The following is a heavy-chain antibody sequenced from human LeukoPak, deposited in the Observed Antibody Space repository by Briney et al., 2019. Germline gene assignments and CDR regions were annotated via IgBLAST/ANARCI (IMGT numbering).Heavy chain of an antibody. CDR3: ARVGTSSGYYYADY. V-gene: IGHV4-30-4*08. CDR1: GGSISSGDYY. D-gene: IGHD3-22*01. CDR2: IYYSGST. J-gene: IGHJ4*02. Sequence: PSQTLSLTCTVSGGSISSGDYYWSWIRQPPGKGLEWIGYIYYSGSTYYNPSLKSRVTISVDTSKTQFSLKLSSVTAADTAVYYCARVGTSSGYYYADYWGQGTLVTVSS.